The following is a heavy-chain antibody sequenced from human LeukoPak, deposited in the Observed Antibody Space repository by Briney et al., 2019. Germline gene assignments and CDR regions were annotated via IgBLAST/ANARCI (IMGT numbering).Heavy chain of an antibody. Sequence: AGGSLRLSCEASGFNFTDAWMSWVRQAPGKGLEWVGRIRNKGDGGTTDYGAPVQGGFFISRDDSKNTLYLELSGLKIEDTALYYCVAPWTYWGQGTLVTVPS. V-gene: IGHV3-15*01. CDR2: IRNKGDGGTT. CDR1: GFNFTDAW. CDR3: VAPWTY. D-gene: IGHD3/OR15-3a*01. J-gene: IGHJ4*02.